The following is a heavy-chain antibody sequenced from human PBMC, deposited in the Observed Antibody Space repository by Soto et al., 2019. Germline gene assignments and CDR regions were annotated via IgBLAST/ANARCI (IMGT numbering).Heavy chain of an antibody. CDR2: ISGSGVIK. Sequence: EVQLLESGGGLVQPGGSLRLSCAASGFTFPDYAMSWVRQAPGKGLEWVSGISGSGVIKYSADSVKGRFPISRDNSNNSVYLHMNSLRAEDTAVYYWAKDIGPPVISAYPFHYFYLWGRGTLVTVSS. V-gene: IGHV3-23*01. CDR3: AKDIGPPVISAYPFHYFYL. CDR1: GFTFPDYA. J-gene: IGHJ2*01. D-gene: IGHD3-16*02.